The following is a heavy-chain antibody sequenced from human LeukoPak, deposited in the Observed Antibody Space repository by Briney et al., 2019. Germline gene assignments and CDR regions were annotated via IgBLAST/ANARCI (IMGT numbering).Heavy chain of an antibody. D-gene: IGHD4-17*01. CDR2: IDGDGSGT. J-gene: IGHJ4*02. V-gene: IGHV3-74*01. CDR1: GLTFSNHW. CDR3: ATVFDY. Sequence: PGGSLRLSCAASGLTFSNHWMHWVRQAPGKGLVWVSRIDGDGSGTSYAASVKGRFTIFRDNAKNTSYLQMDSLRAEDSAVYYCATVFDYWGQGTLVTVSS.